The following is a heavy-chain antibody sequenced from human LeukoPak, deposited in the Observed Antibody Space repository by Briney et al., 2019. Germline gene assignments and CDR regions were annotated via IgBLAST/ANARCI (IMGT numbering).Heavy chain of an antibody. Sequence: GGSLRLSCAASGFTFSSYAMSWVRQAPGKGLEWVAFIRYDGSNKYYADSVKGRFTISRDNSKNTLYLQMNSLRAEDTAVYYCAKAASSSWSHFDYWGQGTLVTVSS. D-gene: IGHD6-13*01. CDR2: IRYDGSNK. V-gene: IGHV3-30*02. CDR1: GFTFSSYA. CDR3: AKAASSSWSHFDY. J-gene: IGHJ4*02.